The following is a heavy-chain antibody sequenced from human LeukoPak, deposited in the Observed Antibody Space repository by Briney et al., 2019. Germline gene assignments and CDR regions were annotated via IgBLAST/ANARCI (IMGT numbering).Heavy chain of an antibody. V-gene: IGHV3-48*01. CDR2: ISASSATI. D-gene: IGHD7-27*01. CDR3: ARDLNWGLDY. J-gene: IGHJ4*02. Sequence: GGSLSLSCAASGFTFSNYSGNWVRQAPGKGLEWIAYISASSATIHYADSVKGRFSIYRDNAKNSLYLQVNSLRAEDTAVYYCARDLNWGLDYWGQGTLVTVSS. CDR1: GFTFSNYS.